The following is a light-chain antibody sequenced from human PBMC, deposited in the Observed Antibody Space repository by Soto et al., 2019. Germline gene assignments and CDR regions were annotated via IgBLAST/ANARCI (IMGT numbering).Light chain of an antibody. CDR1: SSDIGGYNF. Sequence: QSALTQPPSASGSPGQSVTISCTGSSSDIGGYNFVSWYQQHPGKAPKVIISDVYKRPSGVPSRFSGSKSGNTASLPISGVQADDEDADYCSASSASNNTLAFGRGTKLTVL. J-gene: IGLJ2*01. CDR3: SASSASNNTLA. CDR2: DVY. V-gene: IGLV2-8*01.